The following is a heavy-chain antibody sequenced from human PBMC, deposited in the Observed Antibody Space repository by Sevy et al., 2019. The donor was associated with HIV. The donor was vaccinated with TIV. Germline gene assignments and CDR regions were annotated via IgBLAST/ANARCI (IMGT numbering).Heavy chain of an antibody. Sequence: GGSLRLSCAASGFTFSSYWMHWVRQAPGKGLVWVSRINSDGSSTSYADSVKGRFNISRDNAKNTLYLQMNSLRAEDTAVYYCARDLEVPYDSSGDDLNYWGQGTLVTVSS. D-gene: IGHD3-22*01. V-gene: IGHV3-74*01. CDR3: ARDLEVPYDSSGDDLNY. J-gene: IGHJ4*02. CDR2: INSDGSST. CDR1: GFTFSSYW.